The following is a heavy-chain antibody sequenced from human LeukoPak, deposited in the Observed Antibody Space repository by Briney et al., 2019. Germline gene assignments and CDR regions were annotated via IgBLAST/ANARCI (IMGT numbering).Heavy chain of an antibody. D-gene: IGHD6-13*01. CDR1: GFTFSSYG. CDR3: ARGYSSLDWFDP. CDR2: IRFDGNNK. J-gene: IGHJ5*02. V-gene: IGHV3-30*02. Sequence: GGSLTLSCAVSGFTFSSYGIHWVRHARGRGLECVAFIRFDGNNKYYADSVKGRLTISRDDSRNMLFLQMTSVRAEDLCVYYVARGYSSLDWFDPWGQGTLVTVSS.